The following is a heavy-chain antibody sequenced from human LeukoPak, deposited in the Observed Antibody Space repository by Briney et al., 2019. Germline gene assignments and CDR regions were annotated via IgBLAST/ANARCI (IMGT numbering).Heavy chain of an antibody. CDR3: AREGMVDIGAEQQFLLYL. CDR2: IRYDGTNK. Sequence: GGSLRLSCAASGFTFSSSGMHWVRQAPGKGLEWVAFIRYDGTNKYYTDSVKGRFTISRDNSKNTLYLQMNSLRAEDTAVYYCAREGMVDIGAEQQFLLYLRGQGTLVT. V-gene: IGHV3-30*02. J-gene: IGHJ4*02. CDR1: GFTFSSSG. D-gene: IGHD5-12*01.